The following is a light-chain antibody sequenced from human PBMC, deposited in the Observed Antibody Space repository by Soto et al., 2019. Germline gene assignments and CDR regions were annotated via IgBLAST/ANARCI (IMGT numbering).Light chain of an antibody. CDR3: QHRSNRPPGFT. J-gene: IGKJ3*01. Sequence: EIVLTQSPATLSLSPGERATLSCRASQSVSSYLAWYQQKPGQAPRLLIYDASNRATGIPARFSGSGSGTYFTLTISSLEPEDFAGYYCQHRSNRPPGFTFGPGTKVPIK. CDR1: QSVSSY. CDR2: DAS. V-gene: IGKV3-11*01.